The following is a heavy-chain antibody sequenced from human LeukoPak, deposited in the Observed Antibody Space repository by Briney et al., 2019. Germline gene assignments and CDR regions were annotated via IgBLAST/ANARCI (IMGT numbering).Heavy chain of an antibody. CDR3: AKDMEAAAGLYYYYYGMDV. Sequence: GGSLRLSCAASGFTFSSYAMSWVRQAPGKGLEWVSAISGRGGSTYYADSVKGRFTISRDNSKNSLYLQMNSLRTEDTALYYCAKDMEAAAGLYYYYYGMDVWGQGTTVTVSS. J-gene: IGHJ6*02. V-gene: IGHV3-23*01. CDR1: GFTFSSYA. CDR2: ISGRGGST. D-gene: IGHD6-13*01.